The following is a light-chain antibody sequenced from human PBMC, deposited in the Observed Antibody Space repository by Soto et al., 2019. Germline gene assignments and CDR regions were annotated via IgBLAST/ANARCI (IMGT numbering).Light chain of an antibody. CDR3: LQHNSYPRA. CDR2: AAS. J-gene: IGKJ1*01. Sequence: GDRVTITCRASQDIGNDLGWYQQKPGKAPNRLIYAASSLQSGVPSRFSGSGSRTDFTLTISSLQPEDFATYYCLQHNSYPRAFGQGTKVEIK. CDR1: QDIGND. V-gene: IGKV1-17*01.